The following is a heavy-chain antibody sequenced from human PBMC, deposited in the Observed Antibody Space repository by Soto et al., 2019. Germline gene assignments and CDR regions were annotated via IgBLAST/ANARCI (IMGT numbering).Heavy chain of an antibody. J-gene: IGHJ5*02. CDR2: IYYSGST. V-gene: IGHV4-59*12. CDR1: GGSISSYY. D-gene: IGHD3-3*01. Sequence: SETLSLTCTVSGGSISSYYRSWIRQPPGKGLEWIGYIYYSGSTNYNPSLKSRVTISVDTSKNQFSLKLSPVTAADTAVYYCARGLAYYDFWSGPKNWFDPWGQGTLVTVSS. CDR3: ARGLAYYDFWSGPKNWFDP.